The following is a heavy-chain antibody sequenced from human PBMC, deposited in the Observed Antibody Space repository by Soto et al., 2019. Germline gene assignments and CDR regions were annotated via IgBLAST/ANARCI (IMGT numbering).Heavy chain of an antibody. CDR2: IYKSGTT. CDR1: GDYISSGDYY. CDR3: ARSLSASSGWFDP. J-gene: IGHJ5*02. D-gene: IGHD6-6*01. Sequence: QVHLEESGPGLVKPSQTLSLTCTVSGDYISSGDYYWTWIRQSPGKGLEWMAYIYKSGTTYYTPSLRNRIFISIDMSTNRFSLQVTSVTAADTAFYYCARSLSASSGWFDPWGQGTLVTVSS. V-gene: IGHV4-30-4*01.